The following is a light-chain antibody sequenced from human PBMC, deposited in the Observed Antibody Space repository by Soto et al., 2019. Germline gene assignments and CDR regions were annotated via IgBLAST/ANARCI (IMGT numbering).Light chain of an antibody. CDR3: QQYGSSPPLT. Sequence: AIQMTQSPSSLSASVGDRVTITCRASQGIRRDLGWYQQKPGKAPKLLIYGASNLQSGVPSRFSGSGSGTDFTLTINSLQPEDFAVYYCQQYGSSPPLTFGGGTKVDIK. V-gene: IGKV1-6*01. CDR1: QGIRRD. CDR2: GAS. J-gene: IGKJ4*01.